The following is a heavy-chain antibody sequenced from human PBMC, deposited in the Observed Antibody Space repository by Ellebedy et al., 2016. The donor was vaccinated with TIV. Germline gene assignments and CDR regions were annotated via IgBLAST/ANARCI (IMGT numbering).Heavy chain of an antibody. CDR3: AKEEWYRFDY. J-gene: IGHJ4*02. Sequence: GESLKISCVASGFSFSRHYMTWVRQAPGKGLEWLAKINPDGSGADYVDAVRGRFTLSRDNSKSSLYFQMNSLRDEETAVYYCAKEEWYRFDYWGQGTVVTVSS. V-gene: IGHV3-7*04. CDR2: INPDGSGA. CDR1: GFSFSRHY. D-gene: IGHD3-3*01.